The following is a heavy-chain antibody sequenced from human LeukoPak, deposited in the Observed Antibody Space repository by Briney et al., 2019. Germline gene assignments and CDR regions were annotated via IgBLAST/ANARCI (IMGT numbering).Heavy chain of an antibody. D-gene: IGHD2-21*01. V-gene: IGHV3-30*02. CDR3: AKDICGGNCYPHGGY. Sequence: PGGSLRLSCAASGFTFSNYGMHWVRQAPGKGLEWVAFIPYDGSNKYYADSLQGRLTISRDNSMNTLYLQMSSLRAEDTARYYCAKDICGGNCYPHGGYGGEGTLVTVSS. CDR2: IPYDGSNK. CDR1: GFTFSNYG. J-gene: IGHJ4*02.